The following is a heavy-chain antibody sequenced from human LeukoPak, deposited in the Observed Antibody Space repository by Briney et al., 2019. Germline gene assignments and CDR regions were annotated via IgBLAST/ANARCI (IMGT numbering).Heavy chain of an antibody. D-gene: IGHD2-15*01. CDR1: GFTFGDYA. V-gene: IGHV3-49*04. CDR3: TRASRYCTGGNCYRFFDY. CDR2: IRSKAYGGTA. Sequence: GGSLRLSCTASGFTFGDYAMSWVRQAPGKGLEGVGFIRSKAYGGTAEYAASVKGTFTITRDDSKSTAYLQMNSLKTEDTAVYYCTRASRYCTGGNCYRFFDYWGQGTLVTVSS. J-gene: IGHJ4*02.